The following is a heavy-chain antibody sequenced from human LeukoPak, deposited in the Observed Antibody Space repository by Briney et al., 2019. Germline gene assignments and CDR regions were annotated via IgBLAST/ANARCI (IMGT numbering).Heavy chain of an antibody. CDR3: ARGVYDFWSGFALGY. D-gene: IGHD3-3*01. Sequence: PSETLSLTCTVSGGSISSGGYYWSWISQHPGKGLEWIGYIYYSGSTYYNPSLKSRVTISVDTSKNQFSLKLSSVTAADTAVYYCARGVYDFWSGFALGYWGQGTLVTVSS. CDR2: IYYSGST. CDR1: GGSISSGGYY. V-gene: IGHV4-31*03. J-gene: IGHJ4*02.